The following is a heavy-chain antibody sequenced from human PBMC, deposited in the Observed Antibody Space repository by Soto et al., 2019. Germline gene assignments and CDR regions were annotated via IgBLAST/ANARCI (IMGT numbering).Heavy chain of an antibody. CDR1: GGSFSGYY. CDR3: ARGHYYGVYVF. J-gene: IGHJ4*02. D-gene: IGHD3-16*01. V-gene: IGHV4-34*01. Sequence: SETLSLTCAVYGGSFSGYYWSWIRQPPGKGLEWIGEINHSGSTNYNPSLKSRVTISVDTSKNQFSLKLSSVTAADTAVYYCARGHYYGVYVFCGQGTLVTVSS. CDR2: INHSGST.